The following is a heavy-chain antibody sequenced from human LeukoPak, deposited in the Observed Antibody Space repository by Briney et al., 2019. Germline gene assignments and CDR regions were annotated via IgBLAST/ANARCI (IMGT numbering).Heavy chain of an antibody. CDR2: INHSGST. CDR1: GGSFSGYY. Sequence: SETLSLTCAVYGGSFSGYYWSWIRQPPGKGLEWIGEINHSGSTNYNPSLKSRVTISVDKSKNRFSLKLSSVTAADTAVYYCARDYRYCSSTSCYNNYYYGMDVWGQGTTVTVSS. J-gene: IGHJ6*02. V-gene: IGHV4-34*01. D-gene: IGHD2-2*02. CDR3: ARDYRYCSSTSCYNNYYYGMDV.